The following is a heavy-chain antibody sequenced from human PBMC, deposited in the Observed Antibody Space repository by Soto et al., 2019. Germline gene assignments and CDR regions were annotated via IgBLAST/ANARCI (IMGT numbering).Heavy chain of an antibody. V-gene: IGHV4-4*02. CDR3: ARYSSDYYFDY. CDR1: GGSISSSNW. D-gene: IGHD6-25*01. CDR2: ISQSVST. Sequence: SETLSLTCVVSGGSISSSNWWGWVRLPPGKGLEWIGEISQSVSTNYNPSLKSRLTISVDKSQNQFSLKLGSVTAADTAVYFCARYSSDYYFDYWGHGTLVTVSS. J-gene: IGHJ4*01.